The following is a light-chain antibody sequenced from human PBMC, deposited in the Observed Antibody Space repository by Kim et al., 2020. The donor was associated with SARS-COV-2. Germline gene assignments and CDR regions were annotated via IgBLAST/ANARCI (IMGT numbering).Light chain of an antibody. CDR2: DVS. CDR3: CSYAASFTLL. CDR1: SSDVGCYNY. J-gene: IGLJ2*01. V-gene: IGLV2-11*03. Sequence: GQSVTISCTGTSSDVGCYNYVSWYQQHPGKAPKVMIYDVSKRPSGVSDRFSGSKSGNTASLTISGLQADDEADYYCCSYAASFTLLFGGGTQLTVL.